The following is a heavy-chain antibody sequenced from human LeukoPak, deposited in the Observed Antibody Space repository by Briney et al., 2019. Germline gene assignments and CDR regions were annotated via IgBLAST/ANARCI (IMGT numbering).Heavy chain of an antibody. CDR1: GFTFDSNV. Sequence: PGRSLRLSCVASGFTFDSNVMNWVRQAPDKGLEWVAFISYDGTTKFYAVSVKGRFTISRDSSKNILYLQMNSLRTEDTAVYYCVKGFYYNSRTYSSPLNYWGQGTLGTVSS. V-gene: IGHV3-30*18. CDR2: ISYDGTTK. D-gene: IGHD3-22*01. CDR3: VKGFYYNSRTYSSPLNY. J-gene: IGHJ4*02.